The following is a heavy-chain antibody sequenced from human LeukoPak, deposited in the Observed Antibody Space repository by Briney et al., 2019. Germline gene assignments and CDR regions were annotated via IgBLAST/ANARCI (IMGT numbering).Heavy chain of an antibody. CDR1: GFTFSIYS. J-gene: IGHJ4*02. D-gene: IGHD3-9*01. CDR2: ISSISSTI. Sequence: PGGSLRLSCAASGFTFSIYSMSWVRQAPGKGLEWVSYISSISSTIYYADSVKGRFTISRDNANHSLYLQINSLRAEDTAVYYCARGGPVLRYFDCSNGVDYWGQGTLVTVPS. CDR3: ARGGPVLRYFDCSNGVDY. V-gene: IGHV3-48*04.